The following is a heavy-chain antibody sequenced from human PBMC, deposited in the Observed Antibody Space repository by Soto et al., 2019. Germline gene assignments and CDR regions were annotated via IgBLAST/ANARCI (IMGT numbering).Heavy chain of an antibody. V-gene: IGHV1-8*01. D-gene: IGHD6-13*01. J-gene: IGHJ6*03. CDR3: ARGRRQQLATVKGYYYYYMDV. CDR1: GYTFTSYD. Sequence: ASVKVSCKASGYTFTSYDINWVRQATGQGLEWMGWMNPNSGNTGYAQKFQGRVTMTRNTSISTAYMELSSLRSEDTAVYYCARGRRQQLATVKGYYYYYMDVWGKGTTVTVSS. CDR2: MNPNSGNT.